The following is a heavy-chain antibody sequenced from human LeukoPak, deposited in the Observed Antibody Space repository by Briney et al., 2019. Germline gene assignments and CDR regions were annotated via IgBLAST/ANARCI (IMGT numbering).Heavy chain of an antibody. V-gene: IGHV3-53*01. CDR3: TSGSPGAFDI. J-gene: IGHJ3*02. Sequence: GGSLRLSCAASGFTFSSYSMNWVRQAPGKGLEWVSVIYSGGSTYYADSVKGRLTISRDNSKNTLYLQMNSLRAEDTAVYYCTSGSPGAFDIWGQGTMVTVSS. D-gene: IGHD1-26*01. CDR1: GFTFSSYS. CDR2: IYSGGST.